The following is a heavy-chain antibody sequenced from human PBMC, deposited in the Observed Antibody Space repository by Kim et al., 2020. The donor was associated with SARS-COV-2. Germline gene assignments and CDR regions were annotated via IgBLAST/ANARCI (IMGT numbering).Heavy chain of an antibody. V-gene: IGHV3-48*04. CDR1: GFTFTTYS. J-gene: IGHJ4*01. D-gene: IGHD2-21*02. CDR3: ARDSTYCGGDCYSWDYF. Sequence: GGSLRLSCGASGFTFTTYSMNWVRQVPGKGLEWISYITTTGNIVSYADSVKGRFIISRDNAKSSLFLQMNSLKVEDTAVYYCARDSTYCGGDCYSWDYF. CDR2: ITTTGNIV.